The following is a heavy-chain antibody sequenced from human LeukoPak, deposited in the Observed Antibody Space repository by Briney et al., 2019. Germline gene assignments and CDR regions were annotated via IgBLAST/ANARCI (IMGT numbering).Heavy chain of an antibody. Sequence: ASVKVSCKASGGTFSSYAISWVRQAPGQGLEWMGGIIPIFGTANYAQKFQGRVTITADKSTGTIYMELSSLRSGDTAIYYCARGITMVRGVIKGGMDVWGQGTTVTVSS. J-gene: IGHJ6*02. CDR1: GGTFSSYA. V-gene: IGHV1-69*06. CDR2: IIPIFGTA. D-gene: IGHD3-10*01. CDR3: ARGITMVRGVIKGGMDV.